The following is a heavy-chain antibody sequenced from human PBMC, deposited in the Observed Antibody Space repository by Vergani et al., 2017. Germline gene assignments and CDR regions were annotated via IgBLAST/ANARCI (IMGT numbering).Heavy chain of an antibody. CDR3: AGLGYYYDQYYFDY. V-gene: IGHV4-34*01. Sequence: QVQLQQWGAGLLKPSETLSLTCAVYGGSFSGYYWSWIRQPPGKGLEWIGEINHSGSTNYNPSLKSRVTISVDTSKNQFSLKLSSVTAADTAVYYCAGLGYYYDQYYFDYWGQGTLVTVSS. CDR2: INHSGST. D-gene: IGHD3-22*01. J-gene: IGHJ4*02. CDR1: GGSFSGYY.